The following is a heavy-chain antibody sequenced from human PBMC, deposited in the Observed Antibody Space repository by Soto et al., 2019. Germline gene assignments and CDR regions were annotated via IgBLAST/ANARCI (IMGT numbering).Heavy chain of an antibody. CDR1: GGTFSSYA. CDR3: ATHSYYDSSGYYRVPLDY. D-gene: IGHD3-22*01. J-gene: IGHJ4*02. CDR2: IIPIFGTA. V-gene: IGHV1-69*13. Sequence: SVKVSCKASGGTFSSYAISWVRQAPGQGLEWMGGIIPIFGTANYAQKFQGRVTITADESTSTAYMELSSLRSEDTAVYYCATHSYYDSSGYYRVPLDYWGQGTLVTVSS.